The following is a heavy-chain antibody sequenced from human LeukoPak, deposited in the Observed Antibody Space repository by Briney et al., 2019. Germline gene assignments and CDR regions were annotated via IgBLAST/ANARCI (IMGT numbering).Heavy chain of an antibody. J-gene: IGHJ3*02. CDR3: AKDERVVKLLDAFDI. CDR2: ISYGGSNK. Sequence: GGSLRLSCAASEFTFSGYWINWVRQAPGKGLEWVAVISYGGSNKYYADSVKGRFTISRDNSKNTLYLQMNSLRAEDTAVYYCAKDERVVKLLDAFDIWGQGTMVTVSS. D-gene: IGHD2-21*01. V-gene: IGHV3-30*18. CDR1: EFTFSGYW.